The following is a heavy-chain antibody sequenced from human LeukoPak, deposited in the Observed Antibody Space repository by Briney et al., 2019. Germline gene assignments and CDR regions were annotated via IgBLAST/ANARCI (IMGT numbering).Heavy chain of an antibody. D-gene: IGHD5-18*01. CDR1: GFTFSSYW. CDR2: INSDGGST. Sequence: PGGSLRLSCAASGFTFSSYWMHWVRQAPGKGLVWVSRINSDGGSTSYADSVKGRFTISRDNAKNTLYLQMNSLRAEDTAVYYCARGYSYGYRIDYWGQGTLVTVSS. J-gene: IGHJ4*02. V-gene: IGHV3-74*01. CDR3: ARGYSYGYRIDY.